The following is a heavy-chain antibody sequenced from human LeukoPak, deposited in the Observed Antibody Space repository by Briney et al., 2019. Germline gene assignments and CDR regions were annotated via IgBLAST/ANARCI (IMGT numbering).Heavy chain of an antibody. V-gene: IGHV3-73*01. CDR2: IRSKANSYAT. CDR1: GVTFSGSA. J-gene: IGHJ4*02. Sequence: GGSLRLSCAASGVTFSGSAMHWVRQASGKGLEWVGRIRSKANSYATAYAASVKGRFTISRDDSKNTAYLQMNSLKTEDTAVYYCTSTQTVRGVRDYWGQGTLVTVSS. D-gene: IGHD3-10*01. CDR3: TSTQTVRGVRDY.